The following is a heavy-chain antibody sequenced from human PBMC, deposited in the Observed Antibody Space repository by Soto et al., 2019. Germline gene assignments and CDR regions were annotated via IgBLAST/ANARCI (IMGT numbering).Heavy chain of an antibody. J-gene: IGHJ4*02. CDR1: GGSFSGYY. D-gene: IGHD2-15*01. Sequence: SSETLSLTCAVYGGSFSGYYWSWIRQPPGKGLEWIGEINHSGSTNYNPSLKSRVTISVDTSKNQFSLKLSSVTAADTAVYYCARFRGYCSGGSCYSQPYYFDYWGQGTLVTVSS. CDR3: ARFRGYCSGGSCYSQPYYFDY. V-gene: IGHV4-34*01. CDR2: INHSGST.